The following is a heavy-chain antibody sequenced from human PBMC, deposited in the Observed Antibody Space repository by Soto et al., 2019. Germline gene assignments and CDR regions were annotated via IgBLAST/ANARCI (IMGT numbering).Heavy chain of an antibody. J-gene: IGHJ4*02. Sequence: QVQLVQSGAEVKKPGSSVKVSCKASGGTFSSYAISWVRQAPGQGLEWMGGIIPIFGTANYEQKFQGRVTITADESTSTGYMELNSLRSEDTAVDYCAREGGYRGKVYYIDYWGQGTLVNVSS. D-gene: IGHD5-12*01. CDR1: GGTFSSYA. CDR2: IIPIFGTA. V-gene: IGHV1-69*01. CDR3: AREGGYRGKVYYIDY.